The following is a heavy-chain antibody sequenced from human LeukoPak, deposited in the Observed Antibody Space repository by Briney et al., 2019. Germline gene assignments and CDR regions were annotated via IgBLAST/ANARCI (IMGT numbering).Heavy chain of an antibody. J-gene: IGHJ5*02. CDR1: GGSISSGGYY. V-gene: IGHV4-31*03. CDR2: IYYSGST. D-gene: IGHD3-10*01. CDR3: ARSYGSGSYSWFGP. Sequence: PSETLSLTCTVSGGSISSGGYYWSWIRQHPGKGLEWIGYIYYSGSTYYNPSLKSRVTISVDTSKNQFSLKLSSVTAADTAVYYCARSYGSGSYSWFGPWGQGTLVTVSS.